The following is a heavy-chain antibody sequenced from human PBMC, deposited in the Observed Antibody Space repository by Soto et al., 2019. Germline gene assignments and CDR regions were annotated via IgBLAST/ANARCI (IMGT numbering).Heavy chain of an antibody. D-gene: IGHD3-22*01. CDR2: IWYDGSNK. J-gene: IGHJ4*02. CDR3: ASDEYHGSSGYYYPFDY. Sequence: QVQLVESGGGVVQPGRSLRLSCAASGFTFSSYGMHWVRQAPGKGLEWVAVIWYDGSNKYYADSVKGRFTISRDNSKNTRYLPMNSLRAEDTAVYYCASDEYHGSSGYYYPFDYWGQGTLVTVSS. CDR1: GFTFSSYG. V-gene: IGHV3-33*01.